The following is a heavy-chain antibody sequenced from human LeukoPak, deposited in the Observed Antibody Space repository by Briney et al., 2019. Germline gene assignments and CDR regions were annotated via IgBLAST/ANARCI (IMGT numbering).Heavy chain of an antibody. CDR1: GLTLSSYA. V-gene: IGHV3-23*01. Sequence: PGGSLRLSCAASGLTLSSYAMSWVRQAPGKGLEWVSGISGSGGSTYYADSVKGRFTISRDNSKNTLYLQVNSLRAEDTAVYYCAKGGTYYDILTGYDYWGQGTLVTVS. CDR3: AKGGTYYDILTGYDY. J-gene: IGHJ4*02. CDR2: ISGSGGST. D-gene: IGHD3-9*01.